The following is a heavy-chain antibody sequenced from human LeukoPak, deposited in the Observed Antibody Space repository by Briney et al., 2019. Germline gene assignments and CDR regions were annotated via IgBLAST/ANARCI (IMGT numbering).Heavy chain of an antibody. CDR2: ISSSSSTI. CDR1: GFTFRSYS. V-gene: IGHV3-48*01. D-gene: IGHD3-22*01. J-gene: IGHJ4*02. Sequence: GGSLRLSCAASGFTFRSYSMNWVRQAPGKGLEWVSYISSSSSTIYYADSVKGRFTISRDNAKNSLYLQMNSLRAEDTAVYYCARDPYYDSSGHHDYWGQGTLVTVSS. CDR3: ARDPYYDSSGHHDY.